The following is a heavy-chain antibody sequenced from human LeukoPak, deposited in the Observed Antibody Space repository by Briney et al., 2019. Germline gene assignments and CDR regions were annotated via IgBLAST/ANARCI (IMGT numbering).Heavy chain of an antibody. CDR3: ARDREWLAEAANNWFDP. D-gene: IGHD6-19*01. V-gene: IGHV1-69*04. J-gene: IGHJ5*02. CDR1: GGTFSSYA. Sequence: GASVKVSCKASGGTFSSYAISWVRQAPGQGLEWMGRIIPILGIANYAQKFQGRVTITADKSTSTAYMELSSLRSEDTAVYYCARDREWLAEAANNWFDPWGQGTLVTVSS. CDR2: IIPILGIA.